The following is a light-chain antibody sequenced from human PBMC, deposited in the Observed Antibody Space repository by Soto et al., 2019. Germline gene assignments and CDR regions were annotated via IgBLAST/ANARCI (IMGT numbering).Light chain of an antibody. CDR3: QQSASPPRA. J-gene: IGKJ1*01. Sequence: TQPPSSLSASVGGRVILTCRASRSIGNWLAWYQQKPGKAPKLLIYKASSLESGVPTRFSGSGSGTDFTLTISILEPGDFAVYCCQQSASPPRAFGQRTKVDIK. CDR2: KAS. V-gene: IGKV1-5*03. CDR1: RSIGNW.